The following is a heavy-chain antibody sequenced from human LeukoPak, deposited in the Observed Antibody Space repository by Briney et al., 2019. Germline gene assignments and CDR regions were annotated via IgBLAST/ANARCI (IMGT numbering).Heavy chain of an antibody. CDR1: GYSISSGYY. J-gene: IGHJ6*03. Sequence: SETLSLTCAVTGYSISSGYYWGWIRQPPGKGLEWIGSIYHSGSTYYNPSLKSRVTISVDTSKNQFSLKLSSVTAADTAVYYCARNYGSGSYGYYYYYMDVWGKGTTVTVSS. CDR3: ARNYGSGSYGYYYYYMDV. D-gene: IGHD3-10*01. V-gene: IGHV4-38-2*01. CDR2: IYHSGST.